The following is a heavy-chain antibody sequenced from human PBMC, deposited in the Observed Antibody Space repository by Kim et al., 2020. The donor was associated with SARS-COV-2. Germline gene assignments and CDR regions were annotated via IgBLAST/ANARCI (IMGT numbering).Heavy chain of an antibody. CDR3: ATQDTAMFHFDY. Sequence: GGSLRLSCAASGFTFSSYAMSWVRQAPGKGLEWVSAISGSGGSTYYADSVKGRFTISRDNSKNTLYLQMNSLRAEDTAVYYCATQDTAMFHFDYWGQGTLVTVSS. CDR2: ISGSGGST. D-gene: IGHD5-18*01. J-gene: IGHJ4*02. V-gene: IGHV3-23*01. CDR1: GFTFSSYA.